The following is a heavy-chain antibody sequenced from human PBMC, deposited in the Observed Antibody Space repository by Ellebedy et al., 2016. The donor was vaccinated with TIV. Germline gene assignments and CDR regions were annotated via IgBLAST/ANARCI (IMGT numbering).Heavy chain of an antibody. CDR2: INHRGVT. D-gene: IGHD3-10*01. Sequence: SETLSLXXTVSGGSVTSYHWTWIRQPPGKGLEWIGDINHRGVTKYISSLRSRVTISLDTSKRQFSLNLTSVTAADTAFYYCARGSMVRGLAGWGQGTLVTVSS. CDR3: ARGSMVRGLAG. J-gene: IGHJ4*02. V-gene: IGHV4-34*01. CDR1: GGSVTSYH.